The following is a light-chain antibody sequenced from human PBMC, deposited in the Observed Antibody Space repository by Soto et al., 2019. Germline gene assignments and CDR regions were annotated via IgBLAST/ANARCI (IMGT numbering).Light chain of an antibody. CDR1: QTISSW. CDR2: KAS. J-gene: IGKJ5*01. CDR3: QQYYSYPGT. V-gene: IGKV1-5*03. Sequence: DIQMTQSPSTLSGSVGDRVTITCRASQTISSWLAWYQQKPGKAPKLLIYKASTLKSGVPSRFSGSGSGTEFTLTISSLQPEDFATYYCQQYYSYPGTFGQGTRLEIK.